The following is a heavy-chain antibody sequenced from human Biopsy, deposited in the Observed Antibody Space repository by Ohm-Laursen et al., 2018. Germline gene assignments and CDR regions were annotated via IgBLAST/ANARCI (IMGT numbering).Heavy chain of an antibody. D-gene: IGHD3-22*01. CDR3: TRGGYYYDSLAYYYWFDP. CDR1: GYTFTGYH. V-gene: IGHV1-2*02. Sequence: SVKVSCKASGYTFTGYHVHWVRQAPGQGLEWMGWINAKTGDTNYAQKFQGRVTMTRDTSISTAYVDLSSLRPDDTAVYYCTRGGYYYDSLAYYYWFDPWGQGTLVTVSS. J-gene: IGHJ5*02. CDR2: INAKTGDT.